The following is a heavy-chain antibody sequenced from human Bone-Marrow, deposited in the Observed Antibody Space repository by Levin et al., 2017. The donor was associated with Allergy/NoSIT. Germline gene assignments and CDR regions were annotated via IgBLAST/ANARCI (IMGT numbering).Heavy chain of an antibody. V-gene: IGHV3-33*01. CDR3: ARIKDLSIYPIAVAGTVDY. J-gene: IGHJ4*02. Sequence: PGGSLRLSCAASGFTFSSYGMHWVRQAPGKGLEWVAVIWYDGSNKYYADSVKGRFTISRDNSKNTLYLQMNSLRAEDTAVYYCARIKDLSIYPIAVAGTVDYWGQGTLVTVSS. D-gene: IGHD6-19*01. CDR2: IWYDGSNK. CDR1: GFTFSSYG.